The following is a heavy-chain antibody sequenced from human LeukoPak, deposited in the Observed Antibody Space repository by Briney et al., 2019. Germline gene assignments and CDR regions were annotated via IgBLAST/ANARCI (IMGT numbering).Heavy chain of an antibody. CDR2: ISTGSSYI. V-gene: IGHV3-21*01. D-gene: IGHD5-24*01. CDR3: ARDGYKPFDY. CDR1: GFTFSSYS. J-gene: IGHJ4*02. Sequence: PGGSLRLSCAASGFTFSSYSMNWVRRAPGKGLEWVSSISTGSSYIDYADSVKGRFTISRDNAKKSLYLQMNSLGAEDTAVYYCARDGYKPFDYWGQGTLVTVSS.